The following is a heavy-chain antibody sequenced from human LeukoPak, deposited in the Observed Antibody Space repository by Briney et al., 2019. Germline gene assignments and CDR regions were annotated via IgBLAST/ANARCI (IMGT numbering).Heavy chain of an antibody. Sequence: SETLSLTCTVSGGSIKSYYWSWIRQPPGKGLEWIGQIYYSGSTNYNPSLKSRVTISLDTSKNQFSLKLRSVTAADTAMYYCARPLSLGYCSGGSCYGRGAWFDRWGQGTLVTVSS. CDR2: IYYSGST. CDR3: ARPLSLGYCSGGSCYGRGAWFDR. J-gene: IGHJ5*02. CDR1: GGSIKSYY. D-gene: IGHD2-15*01. V-gene: IGHV4-59*12.